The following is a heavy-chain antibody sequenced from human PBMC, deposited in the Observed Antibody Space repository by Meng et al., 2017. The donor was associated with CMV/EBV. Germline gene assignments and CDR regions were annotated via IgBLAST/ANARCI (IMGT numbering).Heavy chain of an antibody. V-gene: IGHV4-4*07. D-gene: IGHD3-22*01. CDR2: IYTSGST. Sequence: QVSLQSRGPGSVRPSETLSLTFTVSGGSISSYYWRWIRQPAGKGLEWIGRIYTSGSTNYNPSLKSRVTMSVDTSKNQFSLKLSSVTAADTAVYYCVRGGLYYFDSSGHFDYWGQGTLVTVSS. CDR3: VRGGLYYFDSSGHFDY. J-gene: IGHJ4*02. CDR1: GGSISSYY.